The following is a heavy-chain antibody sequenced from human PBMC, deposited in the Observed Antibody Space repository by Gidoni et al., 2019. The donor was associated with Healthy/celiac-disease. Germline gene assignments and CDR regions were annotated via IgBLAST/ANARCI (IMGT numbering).Heavy chain of an antibody. D-gene: IGHD6-19*01. CDR3: QISGWPDDY. V-gene: IGHV3-66*02. CDR2: IYSGGST. Sequence: EVQLVESGGGLVQPGGSLRLSCAASGFPVSRNYMGWVRQAPGKGLGWVSVIYSGGSTYYADSVKGRFTISRDNSKNTLYLQMNSLRAEDTAVYYAQISGWPDDYWGQGTLVTVSS. J-gene: IGHJ4*02. CDR1: GFPVSRNY.